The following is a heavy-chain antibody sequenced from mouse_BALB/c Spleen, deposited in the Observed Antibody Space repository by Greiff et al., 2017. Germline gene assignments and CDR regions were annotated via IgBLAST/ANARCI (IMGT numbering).Heavy chain of an antibody. CDR1: GFSLTSYG. D-gene: IGHD2-2*01. CDR2: IWSGGST. CDR3: ARNYGYPQWYAMDY. V-gene: IGHV2-2*02. J-gene: IGHJ4*01. Sequence: QVQLKESGPGLVQPSQSLSITCTVSGFSLTSYGVHWVRQSPGKGLEWLGVIWSGGSTDYNAAFISRLSISKDNSKSQVFFKMNSLQANDTAIYYCARNYGYPQWYAMDYWGQGTSVTVSS.